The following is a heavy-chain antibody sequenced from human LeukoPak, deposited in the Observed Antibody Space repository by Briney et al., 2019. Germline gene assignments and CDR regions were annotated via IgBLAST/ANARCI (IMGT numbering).Heavy chain of an antibody. CDR2: INGDESLK. J-gene: IGHJ4*02. V-gene: IGHV3-7*01. D-gene: IGHD6-19*01. CDR3: VRDGRSGWHFDY. CDR1: GFTFSSYW. Sequence: GGSLRLSCTVTGFTFSSYWMSWVRQAPGKGLEWVANINGDESLKYHVDSEKGRFTISRDNAKNSMSLQMNSLRAEDTAVYYCVRDGRSGWHFDYWGQGILVTVSS.